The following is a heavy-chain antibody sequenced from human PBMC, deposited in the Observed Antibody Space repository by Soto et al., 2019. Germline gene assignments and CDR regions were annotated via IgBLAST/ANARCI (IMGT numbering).Heavy chain of an antibody. V-gene: IGHV1-69*13. D-gene: IGHD3-10*01. CDR3: ARDLLTTMVRGADFRWFDP. J-gene: IGHJ5*02. CDR2: IIPIFGTA. Sequence: SVKVSCKASGGTFSSYAISWVRQAPGQGLEWMGGIIPIFGTANYAQKFQGRVTITADESTSTAYMELSTLRSEDTAVYYCARDLLTTMVRGADFRWFDPWGQDTLVTVSS. CDR1: GGTFSSYA.